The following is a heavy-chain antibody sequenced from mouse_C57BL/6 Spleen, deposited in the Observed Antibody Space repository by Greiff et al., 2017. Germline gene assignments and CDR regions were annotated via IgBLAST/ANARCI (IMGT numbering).Heavy chain of an antibody. D-gene: IGHD2-4*01. CDR3: ARPSYDYDGYAMDY. J-gene: IGHJ4*01. CDR2: IDPSDSYT. V-gene: IGHV1-69*01. Sequence: QVQLQQPGAELVMPGASVKLSCKASGYTFTSYWMHWVKQRPGQGLEWIGEIDPSDSYTNYNQKSKGKSTLTVDKSSSTAYMQLSSLTSEDSAVYYCARPSYDYDGYAMDYWGQGTSVTVSS. CDR1: GYTFTSYW.